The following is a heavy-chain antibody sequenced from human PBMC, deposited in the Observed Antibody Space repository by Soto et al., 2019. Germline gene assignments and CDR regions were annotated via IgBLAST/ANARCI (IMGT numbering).Heavy chain of an antibody. V-gene: IGHV3-48*02. D-gene: IGHD2-15*01. J-gene: IGHJ4*02. CDR3: ATSCSGGSCFDY. Sequence: ESGGGLVQPGGSLRLACAASGFTFSSYSMNWVRQAPGKGLEWVSYVSSTSATIYYADSVKGRFAISRDNAKNSLYLQMNSLRDEDTAVYYCATSCSGGSCFDYWGQGTLVTVSS. CDR1: GFTFSSYS. CDR2: VSSTSATI.